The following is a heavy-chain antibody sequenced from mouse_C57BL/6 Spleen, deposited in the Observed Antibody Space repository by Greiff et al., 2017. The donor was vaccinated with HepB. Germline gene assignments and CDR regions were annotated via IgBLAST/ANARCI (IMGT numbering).Heavy chain of an antibody. J-gene: IGHJ4*01. D-gene: IGHD4-1*01. V-gene: IGHV10-3*01. CDR3: VRDAPRTGYYYAMDY. CDR2: IRSKSSNYAT. Sequence: DAGGGLVQPKGSLKLSCAASGFTFNTYAMHWVRQAPGKGLEWVARIRSKSSNYATYYADSVKDRFTISRDDSQSMLYLQMNNLKTEDTAMYYCVRDAPRTGYYYAMDYWGQGTSVTVSS. CDR1: GFTFNTYA.